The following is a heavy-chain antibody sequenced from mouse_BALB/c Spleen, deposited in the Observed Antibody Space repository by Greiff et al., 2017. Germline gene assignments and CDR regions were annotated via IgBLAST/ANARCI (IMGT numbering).Heavy chain of an antibody. V-gene: IGHV1-63*02. CDR3: ARKTMITATTFSFAY. CDR1: GFTFTNYW. J-gene: IGHJ3*01. D-gene: IGHD2-4*01. CDR2: ICTGGGYT. Sequence: VQLQQSGAELVRPGPSVKMSCKAAGFTFTNYWIGWVKQRPGHGLEWFGVICTGGGYTNYNEKFKGKAILTADTSSSTAYMQLSNLTSEDAANYYCARKTMITATTFSFAYWGQGTLVTVSA.